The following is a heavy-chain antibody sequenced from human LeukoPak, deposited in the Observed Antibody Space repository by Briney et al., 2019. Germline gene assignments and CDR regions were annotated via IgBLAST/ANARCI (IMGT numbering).Heavy chain of an antibody. J-gene: IGHJ4*02. CDR3: AKGVMVYATLFDY. CDR2: ISYDGSNE. Sequence: GGSLRLSCAASGFTFSSYVMHWVRQAPGKGLEWVAIISYDGSNEYYADSVKGRFTISRDNSKNTLYLQMNSLRAEDTAVYYCAKGVMVYATLFDYWGQGTLVTVSS. CDR1: GFTFSSYV. D-gene: IGHD2-8*01. V-gene: IGHV3-30*04.